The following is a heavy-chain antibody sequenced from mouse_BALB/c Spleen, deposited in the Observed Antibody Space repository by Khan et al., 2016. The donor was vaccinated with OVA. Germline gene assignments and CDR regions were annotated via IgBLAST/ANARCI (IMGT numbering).Heavy chain of an antibody. J-gene: IGHJ2*01. CDR1: GYTFTSYW. V-gene: IGHV1-7*01. Sequence: QVRLQQLGAELAKPGASVKMSCTAFGYTFTSYWMPWIKQRPGQGLEWIGYINPTSGYIDYNKKFKDKPTLTADKSSSTAYMQLSSLTSDDSAVYCCARDRIDYWGQGTALTVSS. CDR2: INPTSGYI. CDR3: ARDRIDY.